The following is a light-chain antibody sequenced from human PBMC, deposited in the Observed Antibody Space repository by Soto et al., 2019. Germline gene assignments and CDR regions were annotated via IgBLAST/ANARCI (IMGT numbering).Light chain of an antibody. V-gene: IGKV1-12*01. Sequence: DIQMTQSPSSVSASVGDRVTITCRASQGISSGLAWYQQKPGTAPNLLISAASSLQSGVPSRFSGSGSATDFTLIISNLQPEDFSTYYCQQAHSFPLTFGGGTKVEI. J-gene: IGKJ4*01. CDR3: QQAHSFPLT. CDR1: QGISSG. CDR2: AAS.